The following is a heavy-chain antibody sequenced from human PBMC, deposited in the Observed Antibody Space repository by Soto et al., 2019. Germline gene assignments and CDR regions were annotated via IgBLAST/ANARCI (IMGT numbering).Heavy chain of an antibody. CDR2: INSDGSTT. D-gene: IGHD2-2*01. CDR3: ARISSSSHYYFDC. V-gene: IGHV3-74*01. J-gene: IGHJ4*02. Sequence: GGSLRLSCAASGFTFSSYWMHWVRQTAGKGLVWVSQINSDGSTTRYADSVKGRFTISRDNAKNTEYLQMNSLRADDTAVYYCARISSSSHYYFDCWGQGTRVTVSS. CDR1: GFTFSSYW.